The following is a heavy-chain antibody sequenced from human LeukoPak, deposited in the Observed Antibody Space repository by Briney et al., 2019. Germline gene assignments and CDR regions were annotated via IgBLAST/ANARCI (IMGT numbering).Heavy chain of an antibody. CDR3: ARYSPVVAATYWYFDL. D-gene: IGHD2-15*01. V-gene: IGHV4-59*01. CDR2: IYYSGST. CDR1: GGSISSYY. J-gene: IGHJ2*01. Sequence: SETLSLTCTVSGGSISSYYWSWIQQPPGKGLEWIGYIYYSGSTNYNPSLKSRVTISVDTSKNQFSLKLSSVTAADTAVYYCARYSPVVAATYWYFDLWGRGTLVTVSS.